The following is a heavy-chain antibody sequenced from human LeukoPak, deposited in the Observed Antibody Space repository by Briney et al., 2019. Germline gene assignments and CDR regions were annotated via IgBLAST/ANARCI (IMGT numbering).Heavy chain of an antibody. CDR3: ARVGGSFYGGRIFDY. Sequence: ASVTVSCKASGYTFTSYYMHWVRQAPGQGREWMGIINPSGGSTSYAQKFQGRVTMTRDTSTSTVYMELSSLRSEDTAVYYCARVGGSFYGGRIFDYWGQGTLVTVSS. D-gene: IGHD2/OR15-2a*01. V-gene: IGHV1-46*01. CDR2: INPSGGST. J-gene: IGHJ4*02. CDR1: GYTFTSYY.